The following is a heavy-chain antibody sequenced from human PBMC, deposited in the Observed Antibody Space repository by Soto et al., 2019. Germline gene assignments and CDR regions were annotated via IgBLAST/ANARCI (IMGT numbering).Heavy chain of an antibody. CDR2: IYPGDSDT. CDR1: GYSFTSYW. J-gene: IGHJ4*02. V-gene: IGHV5-51*01. D-gene: IGHD5-12*01. CDR3: ARRDRGRGPRLRVFDY. Sequence: PGESLKISCKGSGYSFTSYWIGWVRQMPGKGLEWMGIIYPGDSDTRYSPSFQGQVTISADKSISTAYLQWSSLKASDTAMYYCARRDRGRGPRLRVFDYWGQGTLVTVSS.